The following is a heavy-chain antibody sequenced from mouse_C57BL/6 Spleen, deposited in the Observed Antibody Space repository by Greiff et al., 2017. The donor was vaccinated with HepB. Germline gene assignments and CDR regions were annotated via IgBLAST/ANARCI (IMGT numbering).Heavy chain of an antibody. CDR3: ARWAPAQATFDY. J-gene: IGHJ2*01. CDR1: GYTFTSYW. D-gene: IGHD3-2*02. CDR2: IDPNSGGT. Sequence: VQLQQSGAELVKPGASVKLSCKASGYTFTSYWMHWVKQRPGRGLEWIGRIDPNSGGTTYNEKFKSKATLTVDKPSSTAYMPLSSLTSEDSAVYYWARWAPAQATFDYWGQGTTLTVAS. V-gene: IGHV1-72*01.